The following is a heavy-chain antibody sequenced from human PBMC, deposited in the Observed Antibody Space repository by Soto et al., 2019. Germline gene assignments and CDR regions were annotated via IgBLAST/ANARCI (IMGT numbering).Heavy chain of an antibody. CDR1: GGSISSGGYS. D-gene: IGHD2-15*01. CDR2: IYHSGST. CDR3: ARGYCSGGSCDGDWFDP. J-gene: IGHJ5*02. Sequence: SETLSLTCAVSGGSISSGGYSWSWIRQPPGKGLEWIGYIYHSGSTYYNPSLKSRVTISVDRSKNQFSLKLSSVTAADTAVYYCARGYCSGGSCDGDWFDPWGQG. V-gene: IGHV4-30-2*01.